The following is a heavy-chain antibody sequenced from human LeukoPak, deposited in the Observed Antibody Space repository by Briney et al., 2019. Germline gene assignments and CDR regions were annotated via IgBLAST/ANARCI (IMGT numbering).Heavy chain of an antibody. CDR3: ARDFYNSDSNGFGLDY. CDR2: ISYDGSNK. Sequence: PGGSLRLSCAASGFTFSSYAIHWVRQAPGKGLEWVAVISYDGSNKYYADSVKGRFTISRDNSKNMLYLQMNSLRAEDTAVYYCARDFYNSDSNGFGLDYWGQGTLVTVSS. D-gene: IGHD3-22*01. CDR1: GFTFSSYA. V-gene: IGHV3-30*04. J-gene: IGHJ4*02.